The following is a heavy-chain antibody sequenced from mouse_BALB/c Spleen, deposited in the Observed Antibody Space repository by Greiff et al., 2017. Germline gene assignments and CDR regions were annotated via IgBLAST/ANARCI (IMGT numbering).Heavy chain of an antibody. J-gene: IGHJ3*01. CDR3: ARPYGSRGGFAY. V-gene: IGHV1S137*01. D-gene: IGHD1-1*01. CDR2: ISTYYGDA. CDR1: GYTFTDYA. Sequence: VKLMESGAELVRPGVSVKISCKGSGYTFTDYAMHWVKQSHAKSLEWIGVISTYYGDASYNQKFKGKATMTVDKSSSTAYMELARLTSEDSAIYYCARPYGSRGGFAYWGQGTLVTVSA.